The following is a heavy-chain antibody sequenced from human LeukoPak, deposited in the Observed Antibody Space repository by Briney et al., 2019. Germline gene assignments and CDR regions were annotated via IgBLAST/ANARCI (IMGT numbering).Heavy chain of an antibody. J-gene: IGHJ4*02. CDR1: GGSVSSGSYY. CDR2: IYYSGST. V-gene: IGHV4-61*01. Sequence: PSETLSLTCTVSGGSVSSGSYYWSWVRQPPGKGLEWIGYIYYSGSTNYNPSLKSRVTISVDTSKNQFSLKLSSVTAADTAVYYCARGPIAKYWGQGTLVTVSS. CDR3: ARGPIAKY.